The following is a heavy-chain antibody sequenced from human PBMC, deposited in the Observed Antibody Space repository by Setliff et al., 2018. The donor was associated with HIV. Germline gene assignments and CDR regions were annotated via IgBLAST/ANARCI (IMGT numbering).Heavy chain of an antibody. V-gene: IGHV4-59*08. Sequence: SETLSLTCAVSSGSISSSNWWSWIRQPPGKGLEWIGYISYSGSTNYNPSLKSRVTILVDTSKNHFSLKLSSVTAADTAVYYCARSDIVVVVAAKGGAFDIWGQGTMVTVSS. CDR3: ARSDIVVVVAAKGGAFDI. J-gene: IGHJ3*02. CDR1: SGSISSSNW. CDR2: ISYSGST. D-gene: IGHD2-15*01.